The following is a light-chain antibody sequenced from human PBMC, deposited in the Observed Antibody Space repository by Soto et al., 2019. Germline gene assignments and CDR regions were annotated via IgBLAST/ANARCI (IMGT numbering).Light chain of an antibody. Sequence: DIQMTQSPSTLSASVGDRVIITCRASQSPGTWMAWYQQKPGTAPVLLIYDVSKLESGVPSRFSGRAYGSEFTHTITSLQPDDFATYYCQQYFSYPLTSGGGTKVEIK. CDR3: QQYFSYPLT. V-gene: IGKV1-5*01. CDR1: QSPGTW. CDR2: DVS. J-gene: IGKJ4*01.